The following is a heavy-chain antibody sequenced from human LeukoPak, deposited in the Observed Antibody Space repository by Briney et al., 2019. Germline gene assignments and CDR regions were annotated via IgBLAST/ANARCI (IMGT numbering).Heavy chain of an antibody. CDR1: GFIFNDYW. D-gene: IGHD3-22*01. CDR2: IKEDDSEK. V-gene: IGHV3-7*03. Sequence: GGSLRLSCTASGFIFNDYWMHWVRQAPGKGLEWVASIKEDDSEKYYVDSVKGRFSISRDNAKNSLYLQMNSLRAEDTAVYYCAKWPGTMIVGWGQGTLVTVSS. CDR3: AKWPGTMIVG. J-gene: IGHJ4*02.